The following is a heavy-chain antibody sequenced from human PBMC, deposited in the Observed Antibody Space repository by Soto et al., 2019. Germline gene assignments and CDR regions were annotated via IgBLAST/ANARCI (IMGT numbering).Heavy chain of an antibody. CDR3: ARGRYGDY. CDR2: ISAHNGNT. V-gene: IGHV1-18*01. J-gene: IGHJ4*02. D-gene: IGHD1-1*01. Sequence: QVHLVQSGAEVKKPGVSVKVSCKGSGYAFTTYGITWVRQAPGQGLEWMGWISAHNGNTNYAQKLQGRVTVTRDTSTSTAYMELRSLRSDDTAVYYCARGRYGDYWGQEALVTVSS. CDR1: GYAFTTYG.